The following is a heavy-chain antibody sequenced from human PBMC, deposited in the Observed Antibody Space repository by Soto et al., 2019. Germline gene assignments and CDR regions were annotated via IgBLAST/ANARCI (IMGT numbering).Heavy chain of an antibody. J-gene: IGHJ5*02. D-gene: IGHD6-19*01. CDR3: ARGRIIVAGGFDP. Sequence: QVQLVQSGAEVKKPGASVKVSCKASGYTFTSYDIIWVRQATGQGLEWMGWMNPSTGNTDSAEKFQGRLTMTRNTSISTVYMELSSLGFEDTAVYYCARGRIIVAGGFDPWGQGTLVTVSS. CDR2: MNPSTGNT. CDR1: GYTFTSYD. V-gene: IGHV1-8*01.